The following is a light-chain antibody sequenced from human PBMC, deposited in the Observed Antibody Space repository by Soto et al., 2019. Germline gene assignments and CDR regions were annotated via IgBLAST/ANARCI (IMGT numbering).Light chain of an antibody. CDR2: GAS. V-gene: IGKV3-20*01. J-gene: IGKJ1*01. Sequence: EIVLTQSPGTLSLSPGERATLSCRASQSVSSSYLAWYQQKPGQAPRLLIYGASSRATGIPDRFSGSGSGTDFTLTISRLEPEDFAVYFCQQDGSPPPGTFGQGTKVEIK. CDR3: QQDGSPPPGT. CDR1: QSVSSSY.